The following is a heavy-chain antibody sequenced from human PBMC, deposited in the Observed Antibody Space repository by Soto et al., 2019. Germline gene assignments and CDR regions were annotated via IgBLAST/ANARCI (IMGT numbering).Heavy chain of an antibody. V-gene: IGHV1-3*01. D-gene: IGHD6-13*01. CDR3: AAGFIAAAGRDYYYYYGMDV. CDR2: INAGNGNT. J-gene: IGHJ6*02. Sequence: ASVKVACKASGYTFTSYAMHWVRQAPGQRLEWMGWINAGNGNTKYSQRFQGRVTITRDTSASTAYMELSSLRSEDTAVYYCAAGFIAAAGRDYYYYYGMDVWGQGTTVTVSS. CDR1: GYTFTSYA.